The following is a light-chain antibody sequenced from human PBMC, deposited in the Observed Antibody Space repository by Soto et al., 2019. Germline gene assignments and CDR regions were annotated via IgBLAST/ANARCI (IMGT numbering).Light chain of an antibody. Sequence: DIQMTQSPSSLSASVGDRVTITCQTSQDISIYLNWYQQKPGKAPKLLIYDASNLETGVPSRFSGSGSGTEFTFTISSLQPEDFATYYCQQYDILPLFGQGTKVEIK. CDR2: DAS. CDR1: QDISIY. CDR3: QQYDILPL. J-gene: IGKJ2*01. V-gene: IGKV1-33*01.